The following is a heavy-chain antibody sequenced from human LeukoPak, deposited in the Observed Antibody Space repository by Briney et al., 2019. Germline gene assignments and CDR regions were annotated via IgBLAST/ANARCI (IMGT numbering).Heavy chain of an antibody. Sequence: ASVKVSCKASGYTFTSYGISWVRQAPGQGLEWMGLISAYNGNTNYAQKLQGRVTMTTDTSTSTAYMELRSLRSDDTAVYYCAGGPGGSGSYYDYGMDVWGQGTTVTVSS. CDR2: ISAYNGNT. CDR1: GYTFTSYG. V-gene: IGHV1-18*01. J-gene: IGHJ6*02. D-gene: IGHD1-26*01. CDR3: AGGPGGSGSYYDYGMDV.